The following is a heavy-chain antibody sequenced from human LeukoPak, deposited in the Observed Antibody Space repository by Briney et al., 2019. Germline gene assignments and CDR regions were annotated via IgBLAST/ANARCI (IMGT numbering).Heavy chain of an antibody. Sequence: PGGSLRLSCAASGFTVSSNYMSWVRQAPGKGLEWVSVIYSGGSTYCADSVKGRFTISRDNSKNTLYLQMNSLRAEDTAVYYCARGVGSGSRLRAGDYWGQGTLVTVSS. CDR3: ARGVGSGSRLRAGDY. CDR1: GFTVSSNY. D-gene: IGHD1-26*01. J-gene: IGHJ4*02. V-gene: IGHV3-53*01. CDR2: IYSGGST.